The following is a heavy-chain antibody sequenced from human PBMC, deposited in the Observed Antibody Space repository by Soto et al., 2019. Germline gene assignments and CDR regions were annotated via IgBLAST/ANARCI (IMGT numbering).Heavy chain of an antibody. CDR1: GFSFSDYS. CDR2: IRSSTSYI. J-gene: IGHJ6*02. D-gene: IGHD6-6*01. CDR3: ARMSIVGRRDYHYGMDV. V-gene: IGHV3-21*01. Sequence: PGGSLRLSCAASGFSFSDYSVNWVRQAPGKGLEWVSSIRSSTSYIYYADSVKGRFTISRDNAKNSLYLQMNSLRAEDTAVYFCARMSIVGRRDYHYGMDVWGQGXTVTVSS.